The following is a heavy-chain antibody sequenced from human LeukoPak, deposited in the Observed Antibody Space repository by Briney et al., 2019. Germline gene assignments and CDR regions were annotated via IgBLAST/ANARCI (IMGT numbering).Heavy chain of an antibody. V-gene: IGHV3-74*01. CDR2: INSGGSST. CDR1: GFTFSSYW. J-gene: IGHJ3*02. Sequence: PGGSLRLSCAASGFTFSSYWMHWVRQAPGKGLVWVSRINSGGSSTRYADSVKGRFTISRDNAKNTLYLQMDSLRAEGTAVYYCASTSRSSAFDIWGQGTIVTVSS. CDR3: ASTSRSSAFDI.